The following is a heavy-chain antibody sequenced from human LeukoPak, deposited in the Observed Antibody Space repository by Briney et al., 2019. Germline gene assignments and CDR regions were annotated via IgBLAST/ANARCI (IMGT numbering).Heavy chain of an antibody. V-gene: IGHV3-64D*06. J-gene: IGHJ4*02. CDR1: GLTFSSYA. D-gene: IGHD3-16*02. Sequence: GGSLRLSCSASGLTFSSYAMHWVRQAPGKGLEYVSAITSNGGSTYYADSVKGRFIISRDNSKNTLYLQMSSLGAEDTAVYYCVKDRYDYVWGSYRYFDYWGQGTLVTVSS. CDR2: ITSNGGST. CDR3: VKDRYDYVWGSYRYFDY.